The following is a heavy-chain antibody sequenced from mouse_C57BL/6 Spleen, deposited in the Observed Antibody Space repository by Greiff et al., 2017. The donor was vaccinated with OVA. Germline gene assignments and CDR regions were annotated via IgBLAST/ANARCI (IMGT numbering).Heavy chain of an antibody. Sequence: VQLQQSGAELVKPGASVKMSCKASGYTFTTYPLEWMKQNHGKSLEWIGNFHPYNDDTKYNEKFKGKATLTVEKSSSTVYLELSRLTSDDSAVYYGARGTTVVEGYWYFDVWGTGTTVTVSS. J-gene: IGHJ1*03. CDR3: ARGTTVVEGYWYFDV. V-gene: IGHV1-47*01. D-gene: IGHD1-1*01. CDR2: FHPYNDDT. CDR1: GYTFTTYP.